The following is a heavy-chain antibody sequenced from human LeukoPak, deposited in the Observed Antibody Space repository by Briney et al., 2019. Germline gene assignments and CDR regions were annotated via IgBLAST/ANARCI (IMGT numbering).Heavy chain of an antibody. CDR1: GYSISSGYY. CDR2: IYHSGST. J-gene: IGHJ4*02. Sequence: KPSETLSLTCAVSGYSISSGYYWGWIRQPPGKGLEWIGSIYHSGSTYYNPSLKSRVTISVDTSKNQFSLKLSSVTAADTAVYYCARHSIKIYDGVDYWGQGTLVTVSS. D-gene: IGHD3-16*01. V-gene: IGHV4-38-2*01. CDR3: ARHSIKIYDGVDY.